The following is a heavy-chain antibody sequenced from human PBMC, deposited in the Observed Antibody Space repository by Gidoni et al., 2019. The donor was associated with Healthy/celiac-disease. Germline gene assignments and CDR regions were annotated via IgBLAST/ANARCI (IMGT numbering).Heavy chain of an antibody. CDR1: GYTFTSYY. J-gene: IGHJ3*02. D-gene: IGHD1-26*01. V-gene: IGHV1-46*01. CDR2: INPSGGST. CDR3: ARDVEWDGYKNAFDI. Sequence: QVQLVQSGAEVKKPGASVKVSCKASGYTFTSYYMHWVRQAPGQGLEWMGIINPSGGSTSYAQKFQGRVTMTRDTSTSTVYMELSSLRSEDTAVYYCARDVEWDGYKNAFDIWGQGTMVTVSS.